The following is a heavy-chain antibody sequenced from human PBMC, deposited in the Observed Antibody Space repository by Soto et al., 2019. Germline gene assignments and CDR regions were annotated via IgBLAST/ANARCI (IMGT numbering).Heavy chain of an antibody. J-gene: IGHJ6*02. CDR3: ARHGVAEYYSYGMDV. Sequence: PGESLKISCKGSGYSFTSYWIGWVRQMPGKGLEWMGIIYPGDSDTRYSPSFQGQVTISADKSISTAYLQWSSLKASDTAMYYCARHGVAEYYSYGMDVWGQGTTVTVAS. CDR2: IYPGDSDT. CDR1: GYSFTSYW. V-gene: IGHV5-51*01. D-gene: IGHD2-15*01.